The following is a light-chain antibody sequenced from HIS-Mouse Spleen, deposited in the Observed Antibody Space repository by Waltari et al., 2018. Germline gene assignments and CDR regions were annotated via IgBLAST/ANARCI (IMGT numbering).Light chain of an antibody. CDR3: QVWDSSTAV. J-gene: IGLJ3*02. Sequence: SYELTQPLSVSVALGQTARITCGGNNIGRKNVHWYQQKPGQAPVMVIYRDSNRPPGRHERFSGSNSGNTATLTISRAQAGDEADYYCQVWDSSTAVFGGGTKLTVL. V-gene: IGLV3-9*01. CDR2: RDS. CDR1: NIGRKN.